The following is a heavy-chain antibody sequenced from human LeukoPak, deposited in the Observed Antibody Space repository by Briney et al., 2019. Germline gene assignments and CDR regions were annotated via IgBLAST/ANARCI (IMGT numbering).Heavy chain of an antibody. D-gene: IGHD6-19*01. V-gene: IGHV3-48*01. CDR2: ISSSSSTI. CDR3: AREVHYSSGWYAFDY. J-gene: IGHJ4*02. CDR1: GFTFSSYS. Sequence: GGSLRLSCAASGFTFSSYSMNWVRQAPGKGLEWVSYISSSSSTIYYADSVKGRFTISRDNAKNSLYLQMNSLRAEDTAVYYCAREVHYSSGWYAFDYWGQGTLVTVSS.